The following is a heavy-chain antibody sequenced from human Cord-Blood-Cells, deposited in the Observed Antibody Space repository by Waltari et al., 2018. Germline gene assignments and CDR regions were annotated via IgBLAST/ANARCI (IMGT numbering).Heavy chain of an antibody. V-gene: IGHV5-51*01. CDR2: IDPGDTDT. CDR3: ARRWGNIWFGDPRGLGAFDI. Sequence: EVQLVQSGAEVKKPGESLKISCKGSGYSFTSYWIGWVRQMPGKGPEWMGVIDPGDTDTRYSPSFQGQVTISADKAIATADLEWSSLKASDTAMYYCARRWGNIWFGDPRGLGAFDIWGQGTMVTVSS. CDR1: GYSFTSYW. J-gene: IGHJ3*02. D-gene: IGHD3-10*01.